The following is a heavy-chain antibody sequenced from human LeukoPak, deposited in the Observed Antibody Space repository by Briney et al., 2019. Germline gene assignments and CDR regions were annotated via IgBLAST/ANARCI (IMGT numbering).Heavy chain of an antibody. CDR2: INHSGST. Sequence: SETLSLTCAVYGGSFSGYYWSWIRQPPGKGLERIGEINHSGSTNYNPSLKSRVTISVDTSKNQFSLKLSSVTAADTAVYYCARETPMTTVTPLDYWGQGTLVTVSS. CDR3: ARETPMTTVTPLDY. CDR1: GGSFSGYY. J-gene: IGHJ4*02. V-gene: IGHV4-34*01. D-gene: IGHD4-17*01.